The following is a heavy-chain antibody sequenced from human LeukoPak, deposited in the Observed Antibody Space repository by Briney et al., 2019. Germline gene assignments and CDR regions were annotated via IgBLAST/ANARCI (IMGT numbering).Heavy chain of an antibody. V-gene: IGHV3-48*03. Sequence: GGSLRLSCAASGFTFSNYEMNWVRQAPGEGLEWVAYITSSGRIRYYADSVKGRFTISRDNTKNSLYLQMNSLRAEDTAVYYCASTGGYGSGTYDYYYFGMDVWGQGTTVTVSS. D-gene: IGHD3-10*01. J-gene: IGHJ6*02. CDR1: GFTFSNYE. CDR3: ASTGGYGSGTYDYYYFGMDV. CDR2: ITSSGRIR.